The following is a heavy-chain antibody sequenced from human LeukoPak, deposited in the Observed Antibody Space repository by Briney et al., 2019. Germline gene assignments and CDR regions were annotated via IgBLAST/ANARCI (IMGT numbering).Heavy chain of an antibody. D-gene: IGHD4-11*01. CDR3: ARTATVTTHNWFDP. V-gene: IGHV1-3*01. Sequence: ASVKFSCKASGYTFTSYAMHWVRQAPGQRLEWMGWINAGNGNTKYSQKFQGRVTITRDTSASTAYMELSSLRSEDTAVYYCARTATVTTHNWFDPWGQGTLVTVSS. CDR1: GYTFTSYA. J-gene: IGHJ5*02. CDR2: INAGNGNT.